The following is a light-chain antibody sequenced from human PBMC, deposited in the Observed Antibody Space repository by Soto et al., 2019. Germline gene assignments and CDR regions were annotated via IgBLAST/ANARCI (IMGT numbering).Light chain of an antibody. CDR2: DVS. V-gene: IGLV2-14*03. CDR1: SSDIGGYNY. J-gene: IGLJ1*01. Sequence: QSALTQPASVSGSPGQSITISCTGTSSDIGGYNYVSWYQQLPGKVPKLIIYDVSNRPSGVSDRFSGSKSGNAASLTISGLQAEDEADYYCSSYTSTRTLYVLGTGTKLTVL. CDR3: SSYTSTRTLYV.